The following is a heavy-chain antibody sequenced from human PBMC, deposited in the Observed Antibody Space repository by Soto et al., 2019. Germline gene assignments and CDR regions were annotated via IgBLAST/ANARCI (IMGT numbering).Heavy chain of an antibody. V-gene: IGHV3-23*01. CDR2: IRGSATTT. J-gene: IGHJ6*02. D-gene: IGHD2-21*01. Sequence: EVQLLESGGGLVQPGGSLRLSCVASGFTFSNYAMSWVRQAPGKGLEWVSAIRGSATTTYYADSVTGRFTISRDNSKNPLYLQMNRLRVEDTAIYYCAKDILEGTPGMDVWGQGTTVTVSS. CDR3: AKDILEGTPGMDV. CDR1: GFTFSNYA.